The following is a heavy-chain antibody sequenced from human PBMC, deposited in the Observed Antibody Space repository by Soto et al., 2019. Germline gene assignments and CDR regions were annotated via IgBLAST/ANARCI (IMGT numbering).Heavy chain of an antibody. CDR1: GFTVSTKY. CDR2: IYSGGST. D-gene: IGHD3-16*01. J-gene: IGHJ4*02. Sequence: EVQLVESGGGLVQPGGSLRLSCAASGFTVSTKYMSWVRQAPGKGLEWVSVIYSGGSTFYADAVRGRCTISRDNSNNTVNLQMNSLRAEDTAVYYCARDPWAADYWGQGTLVTVSS. CDR3: ARDPWAADY. V-gene: IGHV3-66*01.